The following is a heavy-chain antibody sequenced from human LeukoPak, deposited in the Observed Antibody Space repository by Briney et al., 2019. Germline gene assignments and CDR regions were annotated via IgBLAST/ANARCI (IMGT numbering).Heavy chain of an antibody. J-gene: IGHJ4*02. V-gene: IGHV3-30*18. CDR2: ISYDGSNK. CDR1: GFTFSSYG. D-gene: IGHD1-1*01. Sequence: PGGSLRLSSAASGFTFSSYGMHWVRQAPGKGLEWVAVISYDGSNKYYADSVKGRFTISRDNSKNTLYLQMNSLRAEDTAVYYCAKLTTGTTPIDYWGQGTLVTVSS. CDR3: AKLTTGTTPIDY.